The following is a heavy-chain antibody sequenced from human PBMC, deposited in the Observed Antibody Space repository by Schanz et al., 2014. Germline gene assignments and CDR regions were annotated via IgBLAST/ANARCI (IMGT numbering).Heavy chain of an antibody. CDR1: GFTFHTYD. D-gene: IGHD3-22*01. CDR2: ISHDGHRD. Sequence: VQLLESGGRLVQPGGSLRLSCTVSGFTFHTYDMHWVRQAPGKGLEWVAQISHDGHRDFYADSVKGRFTVSRDNNWKTLSRQMTSLRSDDTAIYHCARENSSGYYPAVTYYIDVWGKGTTVTVSS. J-gene: IGHJ6*03. V-gene: IGHV3-30-3*01. CDR3: ARENSSGYYPAVTYYIDV.